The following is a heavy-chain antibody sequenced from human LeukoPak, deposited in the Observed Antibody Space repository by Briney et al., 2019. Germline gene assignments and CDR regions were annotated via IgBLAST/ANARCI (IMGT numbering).Heavy chain of an antibody. Sequence: PGGSLRVSCAASGFTFSSYGMHWVRQAPGKGLEWVAVIWYDGSNKYYADSVKGRFTISRDNSKNTLYLQMNSLRAEDTAVYYCAKDRVVYYYDSSGIDYWGQGTLVTVSS. J-gene: IGHJ4*02. CDR1: GFTFSSYG. D-gene: IGHD3-22*01. CDR2: IWYDGSNK. CDR3: AKDRVVYYYDSSGIDY. V-gene: IGHV3-33*06.